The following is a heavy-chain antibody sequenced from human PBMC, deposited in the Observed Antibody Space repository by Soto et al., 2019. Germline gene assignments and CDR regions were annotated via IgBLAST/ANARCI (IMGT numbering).Heavy chain of an antibody. CDR3: TTAALGYCSSTSCYEDYYYGMDV. J-gene: IGHJ6*02. CDR2: IKSKTDGGTT. Sequence: EVQLVESGGGLVQPGGSLRLSCAASGFTFSNAWMSWVRQAPGKGLEWVGRIKSKTDGGTTDYAAPVKGRFTISRDDSKNTLYLKMNSLKTEDTAVYYCTTAALGYCSSTSCYEDYYYGMDVWGQGTTVTVSS. V-gene: IGHV3-15*01. CDR1: GFTFSNAW. D-gene: IGHD2-2*01.